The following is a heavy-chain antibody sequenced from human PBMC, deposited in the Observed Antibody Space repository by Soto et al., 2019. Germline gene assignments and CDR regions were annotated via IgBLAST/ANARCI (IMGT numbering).Heavy chain of an antibody. V-gene: IGHV1-18*04. J-gene: IGHJ6*02. CDR3: AREPFGDYEVYGMDV. D-gene: IGHD4-17*01. CDR2: ISAYNGNT. Sequence: ASVKVSCKASGYTFTSYGISCVLQSPLQGLEWMGWISAYNGNTNYAQKLQGRVTMTTDTSTSTAYMELRSLRSDDTAVYYCAREPFGDYEVYGMDVWGQGTTVTVSS. CDR1: GYTFTSYG.